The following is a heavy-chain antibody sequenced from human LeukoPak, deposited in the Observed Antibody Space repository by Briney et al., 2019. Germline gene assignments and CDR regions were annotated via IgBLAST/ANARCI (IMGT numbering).Heavy chain of an antibody. CDR2: INPSGGST. CDR1: GYTLTSYY. J-gene: IGHJ5*02. Sequence: GASVKVSCKASGYTLTSYYMHWVRQAPGQGLEWMGIINPSGGSTSYAQKFQGRVTMTRDMSTSTVYMELSSLRSEDTAVYYCARDIAAGSSWFDPWGQGTLVTVSS. D-gene: IGHD6-13*01. CDR3: ARDIAAGSSWFDP. V-gene: IGHV1-46*01.